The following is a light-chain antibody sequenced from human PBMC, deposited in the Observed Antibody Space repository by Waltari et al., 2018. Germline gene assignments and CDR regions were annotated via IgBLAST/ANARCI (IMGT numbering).Light chain of an antibody. Sequence: EIVLTQSPATLSLSPGEGATLSCRASQSVSNYLAWYQQKPGQAPRLRIYGTYNRATGIPARFSGSGSGTDFTLTISSLEPEDFAVYYCQQRASWPNTFGQGTKLEIK. CDR2: GTY. CDR3: QQRASWPNT. V-gene: IGKV3-11*01. CDR1: QSVSNY. J-gene: IGKJ2*01.